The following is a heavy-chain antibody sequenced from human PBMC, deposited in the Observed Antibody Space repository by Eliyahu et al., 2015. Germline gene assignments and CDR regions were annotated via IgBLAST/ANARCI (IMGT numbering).Heavy chain of an antibody. Sequence: QLHLQESGPGLVKPSETLSLTCSVXGASIPSSGFYWGWIRQSPGKGLEWIGSLSYSGTTYYNPSLKSRVTISGDTSKNHFSLNLWSLTASDTSLYYCARMGGTAWYDDLWGQGILVTVSS. J-gene: IGHJ5*02. D-gene: IGHD6-19*01. CDR3: ARMGGTAWYDDL. CDR1: GASIPSSGFY. V-gene: IGHV4-39*02. CDR2: LSYSGTT.